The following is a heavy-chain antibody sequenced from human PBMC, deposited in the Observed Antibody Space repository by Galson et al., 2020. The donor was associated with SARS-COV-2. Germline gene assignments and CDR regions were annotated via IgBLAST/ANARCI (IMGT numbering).Heavy chain of an antibody. J-gene: IGHJ3*01. CDR1: GFTFSSYA. CDR2: ISCSGCST. D-gene: IGHD3-22*01. V-gene: IGHV3-23*01. CDR3: AKTRRGIIMIVPGAFDV. Sequence: TGGSLRLSSAAHGFTFSSYAMSQVRQSPGKGLEWFSAISCSGCSTSYSDSVKGRLTISRDNSKNTLYLQMNRLRAEDTAVYYCAKTRRGIIMIVPGAFDVWGQGTMVTVSS.